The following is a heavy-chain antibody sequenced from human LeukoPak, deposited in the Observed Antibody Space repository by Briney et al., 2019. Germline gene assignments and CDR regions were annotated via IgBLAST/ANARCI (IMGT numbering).Heavy chain of an antibody. CDR1: GFKFSDHY. CDR2: ISGSGGST. CDR3: AKGAVAGNQKPGGY. V-gene: IGHV3-23*01. Sequence: QPGGSQRLSCAASGFKFSDHYIDWVRQAPGKGLEWVSAISGSGGSTYYADSVKGRFTISRDNSKNTLYLQMNSLRVEDTAVYYCAKGAVAGNQKPGGYWGQGTLVTVSS. D-gene: IGHD6-19*01. J-gene: IGHJ4*02.